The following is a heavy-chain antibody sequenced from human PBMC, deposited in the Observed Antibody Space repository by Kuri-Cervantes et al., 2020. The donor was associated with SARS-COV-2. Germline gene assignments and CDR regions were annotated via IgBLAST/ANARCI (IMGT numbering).Heavy chain of an antibody. CDR1: GYTFTSYY. D-gene: IGHD3-10*01. Sequence: ASVKVSCKASGYTFTSYYMRWVRQAPGQGLEWMGIINPSGGSTSYAQKFQGRVTMTRDTSTSTVYMELSSLRSEDTAVYYCASHKLGEGRFDPWGQGTLVTVSS. V-gene: IGHV1-46*01. CDR3: ASHKLGEGRFDP. CDR2: INPSGGST. J-gene: IGHJ5*02.